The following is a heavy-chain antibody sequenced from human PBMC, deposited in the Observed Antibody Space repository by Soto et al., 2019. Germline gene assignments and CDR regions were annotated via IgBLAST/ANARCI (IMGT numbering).Heavy chain of an antibody. V-gene: IGHV1-58*01. CDR1: GFTFTSSA. J-gene: IGHJ6*02. CDR3: AAGYGSGSYYINYYYYGMDV. Sequence: ASVKVSCKASGFTFTSSAVQWVRQARGQRLEWIGWIVVGSGNTNYAQKFQERVTITRDMSTSTAYMELSSLRSEDTAVYYCAAGYGSGSYYINYYYYGMDVWGQGTTVTVSS. CDR2: IVVGSGNT. D-gene: IGHD3-10*01.